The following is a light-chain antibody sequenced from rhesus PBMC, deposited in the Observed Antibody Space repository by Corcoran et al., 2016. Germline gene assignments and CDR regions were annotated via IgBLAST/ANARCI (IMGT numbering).Light chain of an antibody. Sequence: DIQMTQSPSSLSASVGDRVTITCQAIQGISNNLAWYQQKPGKVPKLLIYDASNLQCGVPSRFSGSGSKTDFTLTIGSLPPEDFATYSCQHGYGIPYSFAQVTKVEIK. CDR3: QHGYGIPYS. CDR2: DAS. J-gene: IGKJ2*01. V-gene: IGKV1S17*01. CDR1: QGISNN.